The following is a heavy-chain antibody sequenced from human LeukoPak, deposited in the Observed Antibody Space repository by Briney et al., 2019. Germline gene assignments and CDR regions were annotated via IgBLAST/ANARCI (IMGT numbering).Heavy chain of an antibody. CDR2: ISSSGSTI. CDR1: GGSISSSSYY. D-gene: IGHD2-15*01. J-gene: IGHJ4*02. Sequence: LSLTCTVSGGSISSSSYYWGWIRQAPGKGLEWVSYISSSGSTIYYADSVKGRFTISRDNAKNSLYLQMNSLRAEDTAVYYCARDRCSGGSCYASFDYWGQGTLVTVSS. CDR3: ARDRCSGGSCYASFDY. V-gene: IGHV3-11*01.